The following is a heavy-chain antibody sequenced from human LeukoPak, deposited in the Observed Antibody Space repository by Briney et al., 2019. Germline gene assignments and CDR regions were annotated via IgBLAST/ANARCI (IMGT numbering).Heavy chain of an antibody. V-gene: IGHV3-53*01. Sequence: PGGSLRLSCAASGFTVSSNYMSWVRQAPGKGLEWVSVIYSGGSTYYADSVKGRFTISRDNSKNTLYLQMNSLRAEDTAVYYCARDETIVVDYYYYYYMDVWGKGTTVTVSS. CDR2: IYSGGST. D-gene: IGHD3-22*01. CDR3: ARDETIVVDYYYYYYMDV. CDR1: GFTVSSNY. J-gene: IGHJ6*03.